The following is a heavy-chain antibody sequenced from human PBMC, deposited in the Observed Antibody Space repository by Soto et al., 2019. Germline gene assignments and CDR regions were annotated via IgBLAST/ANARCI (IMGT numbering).Heavy chain of an antibody. CDR1: GFSLSTSGMC. V-gene: IGHV2-70*11. CDR2: IDWDDDK. D-gene: IGHD3-22*01. J-gene: IGHJ4*02. Sequence: GPTLVNPTQTLTLTCTFSGFSLSTSGMCVSWIRQPPGKALEWLARIDWDDDKYYSTSLKTRLTISKDTSKNQVVLTMTNMDPVDTATYYCARSTYYYDSSGYGFYYFDYWGQGTLVTVS. CDR3: ARSTYYYDSSGYGFYYFDY.